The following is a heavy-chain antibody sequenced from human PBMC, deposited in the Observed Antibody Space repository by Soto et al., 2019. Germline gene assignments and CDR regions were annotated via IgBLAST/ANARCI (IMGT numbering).Heavy chain of an antibody. CDR1: GYTFIRYG. CDR3: ARGGYYDNNCVKLRHYGLDV. D-gene: IGHD3-16*01. V-gene: IGHV1-18*01. J-gene: IGHJ6*02. CDR2: ISPYDDST. Sequence: QVQLVQSAGEMKKPGASVQVSCKASGYTFIRYGITWVRQAPGQGFEWMGWISPYDDSTIYAQKLQGRVTMTADTSTIIFNLTLRSLKSDDTAVYYCARGGYYDNNCVKLRHYGLDVWGQWTSVTVSS.